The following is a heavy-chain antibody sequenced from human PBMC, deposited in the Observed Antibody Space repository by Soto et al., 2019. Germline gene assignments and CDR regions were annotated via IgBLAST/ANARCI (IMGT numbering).Heavy chain of an antibody. CDR3: ARGHWGAAAGTYWYYYYGMDV. V-gene: IGHV1-8*01. Sequence: QVQLVQSGAEVKKPGASVKVSCKASGYTFTSYDINWVRQATGQGLEWMGWMNPNSGNTGYAQKFQGRVTMTRNTSISTAYMELSSLRSEDTAVYYCARGHWGAAAGTYWYYYYGMDVWGQGTTVTVSS. D-gene: IGHD6-13*01. J-gene: IGHJ6*02. CDR1: GYTFTSYD. CDR2: MNPNSGNT.